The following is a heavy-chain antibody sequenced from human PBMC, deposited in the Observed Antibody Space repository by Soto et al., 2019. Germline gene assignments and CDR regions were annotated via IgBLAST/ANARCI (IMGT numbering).Heavy chain of an antibody. CDR1: GGTFSSYA. CDR2: IIPIFGTA. D-gene: IGHD3-16*01. CDR3: AGGRKEKYYWQPFDY. Sequence: VKVSCKASGGTFSSYAISWVRQAPGQGLEWMGGIIPIFGTANYAQKFQGRVTITADESTSTAYMELSSLRSEDTAVYYCAGGRKEKYYWQPFDYWGQGTLVTVSS. V-gene: IGHV1-69*13. J-gene: IGHJ4*02.